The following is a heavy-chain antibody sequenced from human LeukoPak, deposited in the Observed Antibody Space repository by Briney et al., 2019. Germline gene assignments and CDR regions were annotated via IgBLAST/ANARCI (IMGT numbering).Heavy chain of an antibody. CDR2: TYYSGST. CDR3: ARGGYSVHWFDP. CDR1: GGSISSYY. D-gene: IGHD5/OR15-5a*01. V-gene: IGHV4-59*01. J-gene: IGHJ5*02. Sequence: PSETLSLTCTVSGGSISSYYWSWIRQPPGKGLEWIGYTYYSGSTNYNPSLKSRVTISVDTSKNQFSLKLSSVTAADTAVYYCARGGYSVHWFDPWGQGTLVTVSS.